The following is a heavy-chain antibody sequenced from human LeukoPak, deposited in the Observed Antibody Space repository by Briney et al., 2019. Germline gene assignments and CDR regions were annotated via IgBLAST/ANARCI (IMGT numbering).Heavy chain of an antibody. D-gene: IGHD3-10*01. J-gene: IGHJ5*02. V-gene: IGHV1-69*06. CDR2: INPIFGTA. CDR3: ARLTMVRGASNWFDP. Sequence: GASVKVSCKASGGTFISYAIGWVRQAPGQGLEWMGGINPIFGTANYAQKFQGRVTITADKSTSTAYMELSSLRSEDTAVYYCARLTMVRGASNWFDPWGQGTLVTVSS. CDR1: GGTFISYA.